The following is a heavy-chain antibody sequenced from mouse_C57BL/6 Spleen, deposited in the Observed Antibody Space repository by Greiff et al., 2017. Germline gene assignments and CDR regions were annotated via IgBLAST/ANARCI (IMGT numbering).Heavy chain of an antibody. CDR3: RRSSERSYAVDY. J-gene: IGHJ4*01. CDR2: IHPNSGGT. V-gene: IGHV1-64*01. Sequence: VQLKQPGAELVKPGASVKLSCKASGYTFTSYWMHWVKQRPGQGLEWIGMIHPNSGGTNYNEQFQSKATLTVDTSSSTAYMQLSSLTSEDSAVYCGRRSSERSYAVDYWGQGTTVTVSS. CDR1: GYTFTSYW.